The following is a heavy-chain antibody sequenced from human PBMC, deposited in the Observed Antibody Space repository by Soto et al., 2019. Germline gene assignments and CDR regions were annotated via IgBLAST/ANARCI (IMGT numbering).Heavy chain of an antibody. J-gene: IGHJ5*02. CDR1: GFTISGYA. CDR2: SSGSGSST. Sequence: GSLRLSCAASGFTISGYAMSWVRQGPGKGLEWVSSSSGSGSSTYYADSVKGRFTISRDNSKNTLFLQMNSLRAEDTAVYYCARIAAAGYPTWFDPWGQGTLVTVSS. CDR3: ARIAAAGYPTWFDP. D-gene: IGHD6-13*01. V-gene: IGHV3-23*01.